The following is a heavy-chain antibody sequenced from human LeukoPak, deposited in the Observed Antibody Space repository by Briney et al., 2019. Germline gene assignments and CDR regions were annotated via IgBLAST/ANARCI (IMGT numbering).Heavy chain of an antibody. D-gene: IGHD2-15*01. CDR1: GGSFSGYY. CDR2: INHSGST. J-gene: IGHJ3*02. CDR3: ARLGRIDAFDI. Sequence: TASETLSLTCAVYGGSFSGYYWSWIRQPPGKGLEWIGEINHSGSTNYNPSLKSRVTISVDTSKNQFSLKLSSVTAADTAVYYRARLGRIDAFDIWGQGTMVTVSS. V-gene: IGHV4-34*01.